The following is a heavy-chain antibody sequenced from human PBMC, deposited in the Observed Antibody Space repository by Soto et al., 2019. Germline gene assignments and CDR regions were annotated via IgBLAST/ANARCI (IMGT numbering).Heavy chain of an antibody. CDR2: ISAYNGNT. J-gene: IGHJ4*02. Sequence: QVQLAQSGAEVKKPGASVKVSCKASGYTFTSYGISWVRQAPGQGLEWMGWISAYNGNTNYAQKLQGRVTMTTDTATSTAYMELRSLRSDDTAVYYCARDRSAGIAAAGTVYYFDYWGQGTLVTVSS. D-gene: IGHD6-13*01. V-gene: IGHV1-18*01. CDR3: ARDRSAGIAAAGTVYYFDY. CDR1: GYTFTSYG.